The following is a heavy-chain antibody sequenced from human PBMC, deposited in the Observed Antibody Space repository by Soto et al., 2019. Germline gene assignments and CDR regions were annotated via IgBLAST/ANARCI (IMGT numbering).Heavy chain of an antibody. D-gene: IGHD6-19*01. V-gene: IGHV3-7*03. CDR3: ASVPGSPGYHGLDG. Sequence: EVQLVESGGGLVQPGGSLRLSCATSGLTFSKYWMTWVRQATGKGLEWVATIKHDGSEKSNLDSVEGRFTISRDNAKNSLALQMNSLRVEETSVYFCASVPGSPGYHGLDGWGQGTTVTVSS. CDR1: GLTFSKYW. J-gene: IGHJ6*02. CDR2: IKHDGSEK.